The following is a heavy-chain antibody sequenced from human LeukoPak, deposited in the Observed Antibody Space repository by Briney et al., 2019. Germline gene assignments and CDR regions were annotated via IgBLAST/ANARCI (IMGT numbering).Heavy chain of an antibody. CDR2: IIPIFGTA. J-gene: IGHJ5*02. D-gene: IGHD3-10*01. CDR3: ARDLGGAGTVHLPQLAPTFDP. CDR1: GGTFSSYG. Sequence: SVKVSCKASGGTFSSYGISWVRQAPGQGLEWMGGIIPIFGTARHAQKFQGRVTITADESTSTAYMELSSLRAEDTAVYYCARDLGGAGTVHLPQLAPTFDPWGQGTLVTVSS. V-gene: IGHV1-69*13.